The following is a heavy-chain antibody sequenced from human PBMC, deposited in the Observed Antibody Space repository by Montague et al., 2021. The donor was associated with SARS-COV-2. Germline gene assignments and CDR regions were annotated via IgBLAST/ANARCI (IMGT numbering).Heavy chain of an antibody. J-gene: IGHJ4*01. Sequence: SETLSLTCGVYGGSFGDDHWSWIRQPPGKGLEWIGDIKQSGSTNYNPSLKSRVTISVDASKNQFSLKLTSVTAADTAVYFCARGHLSVSMIVVVFTSASYYFEYWGDGANVTCSS. V-gene: IGHV4-34*01. D-gene: IGHD3-22*01. CDR1: GGSFGDDH. CDR2: IKQSGST. CDR3: ARGHLSVSMIVVVFTSASYYFEY.